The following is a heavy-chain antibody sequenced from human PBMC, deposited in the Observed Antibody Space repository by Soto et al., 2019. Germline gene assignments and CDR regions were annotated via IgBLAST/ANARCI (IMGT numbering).Heavy chain of an antibody. Sequence: GGSLRLSCAASGFTLSSYAMSWVRQAPGKGLEWVSAISGSGGSTYYADSVKGRFTISRDNSKNTLYLQMNSLRAEDTAVYYCAKDPLYDYIWGSYLAPNWGQGTLVTVS. CDR3: AKDPLYDYIWGSYLAPN. D-gene: IGHD3-16*02. J-gene: IGHJ4*02. CDR2: ISGSGGST. CDR1: GFTLSSYA. V-gene: IGHV3-23*01.